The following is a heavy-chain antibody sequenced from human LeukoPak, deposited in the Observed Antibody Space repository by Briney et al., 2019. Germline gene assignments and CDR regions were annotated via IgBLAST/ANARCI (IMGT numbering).Heavy chain of an antibody. CDR1: GFTFSSYS. Sequence: GGSLRLSCAASGFTFSSYSMNWVRQAPGKGLEWVSYISSSSSTIYYADSVKGRFTISRDNAKNSLYLQMNSLRDEDTAVYYCARDGDIEYYDILTGYPTYNWFDPWGQGTLVTVSS. D-gene: IGHD3-9*01. V-gene: IGHV3-48*02. J-gene: IGHJ5*02. CDR2: ISSSSSTI. CDR3: ARDGDIEYYDILTGYPTYNWFDP.